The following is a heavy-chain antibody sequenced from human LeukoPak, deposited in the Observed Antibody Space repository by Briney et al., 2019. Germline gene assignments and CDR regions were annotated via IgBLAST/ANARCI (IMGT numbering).Heavy chain of an antibody. D-gene: IGHD6-6*01. CDR2: MNPNSGNT. J-gene: IGHJ4*02. V-gene: IGHV1-8*01. CDR1: GYTFTSYD. CDR3: ARGFTLDSSSSGSDY. Sequence: GASVKVSCKASGYTFTSYDINWVRQATGQGLEWVGWMNPNSGNTGNAQKFQGRVTMTRNTSISTAYMELSSLRSEDTAVYYCARGFTLDSSSSGSDYWGQGTLVTVSS.